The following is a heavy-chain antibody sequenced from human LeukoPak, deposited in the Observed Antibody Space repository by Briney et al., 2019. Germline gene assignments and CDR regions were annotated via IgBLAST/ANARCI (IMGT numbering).Heavy chain of an antibody. CDR3: ARVAVAGTRLDCDY. Sequence: GASVKVSCKASGYTFTGYYMHWVRQAPGQGLEWMGWINPNSGGTNYAQKFQGRVTMTRDTSISTAYMELSRLRSDDTAVYYCARVAVAGTRLDCDYWGQGTLVTVSS. D-gene: IGHD6-19*01. CDR2: INPNSGGT. CDR1: GYTFTGYY. J-gene: IGHJ4*02. V-gene: IGHV1-2*02.